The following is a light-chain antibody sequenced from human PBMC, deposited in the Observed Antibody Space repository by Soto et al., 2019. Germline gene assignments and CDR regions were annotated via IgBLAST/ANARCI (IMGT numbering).Light chain of an antibody. J-gene: IGKJ1*01. CDR1: QSVGSN. Sequence: EIVMTQSPATLSVSPGERATLSCRASQSVGSNLAWYQQRPGQAPRLLIYATSTRATGVPARFSGSGSGTEFTLTISSLQSEDLAVYYCQEYSSWWTLGPGTKVEIK. V-gene: IGKV3-15*01. CDR3: QEYSSWWT. CDR2: ATS.